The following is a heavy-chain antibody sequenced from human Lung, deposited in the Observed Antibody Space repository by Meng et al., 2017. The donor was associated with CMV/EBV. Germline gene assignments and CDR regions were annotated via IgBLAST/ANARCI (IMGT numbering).Heavy chain of an antibody. J-gene: IGHJ4*02. D-gene: IGHD3-22*01. CDR3: ASKVEPYCYDRSGYLN. Sequence: ASXXVSXKASGYTFTSYGFTWVRQAPGQGLEWVGWISAYNDNTNYAQRLQGRVSMTTDTTTSTAYMELRSLRSDDTAVYYCASKVEPYCYDRSGYLNWGQGTLVTVSS. CDR1: GYTFTSYG. V-gene: IGHV1-18*01. CDR2: ISAYNDNT.